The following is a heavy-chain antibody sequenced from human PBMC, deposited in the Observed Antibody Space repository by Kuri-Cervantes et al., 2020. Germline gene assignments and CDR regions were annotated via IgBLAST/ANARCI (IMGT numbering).Heavy chain of an antibody. V-gene: IGHV1-69*13. D-gene: IGHD5-12*01. J-gene: IGHJ3*02. CDR2: IIPIFGTA. Sequence: SVKVSCKASGGTFSSYAISWVRQAPGQGLEWMGGIIPIFGTANYAQKFQGRVTITADESTSTAYMELRSLRSEDTAVYYCAREYSGYDYAFDIWGQGTMVTVSS. CDR3: AREYSGYDYAFDI. CDR1: GGTFSSYA.